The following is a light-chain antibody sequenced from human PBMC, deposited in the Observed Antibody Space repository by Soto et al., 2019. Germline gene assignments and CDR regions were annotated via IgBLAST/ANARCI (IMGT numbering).Light chain of an antibody. CDR3: QQYNNWPPWT. CDR1: QTVGSN. J-gene: IGKJ1*01. V-gene: IGKV3-15*01. CDR2: GAS. Sequence: EIVLTQSPATLSLSQVERATLSSGASQTVGSNLAWYQQKPGQAPRLLIYGASTRATGISARFSGSGSGTEFTLTISSLQSEDFAVYYCQQYNNWPPWTFGQGTKVDI.